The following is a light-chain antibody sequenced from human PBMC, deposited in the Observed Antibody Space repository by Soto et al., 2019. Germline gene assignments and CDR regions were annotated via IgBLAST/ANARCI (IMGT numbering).Light chain of an antibody. CDR1: QSVSSS. CDR3: EHYKNWPSIT. CDR2: GAS. Sequence: EIVMTQSPATLSVSPGARVTLSCRASQSVSSSIAWYQQIPGQAPSLLIYGASTRATGIPARFSGSGSGTEFNLTISSLQSKDFAVYYCEHYKNWPSITFGQGTRLEIK. V-gene: IGKV3-15*01. J-gene: IGKJ5*01.